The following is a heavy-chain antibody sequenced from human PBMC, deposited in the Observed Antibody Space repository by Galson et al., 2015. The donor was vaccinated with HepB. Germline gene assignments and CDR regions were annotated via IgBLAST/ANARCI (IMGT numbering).Heavy chain of an antibody. Sequence: SLRLSCAASGFTFSSFWMSWVRQVPGKGLEWVANINEDGSQKCYMDSVRGRFTISRDNSRNSLYLQLNSLRADDTAVYFCARVNNYYDMGGYWRDHDAFDMWGQGTMITVTS. J-gene: IGHJ3*02. CDR1: GFTFSSFW. CDR2: INEDGSQK. D-gene: IGHD3-22*01. V-gene: IGHV3-7*04. CDR3: ARVNNYYDMGGYWRDHDAFDM.